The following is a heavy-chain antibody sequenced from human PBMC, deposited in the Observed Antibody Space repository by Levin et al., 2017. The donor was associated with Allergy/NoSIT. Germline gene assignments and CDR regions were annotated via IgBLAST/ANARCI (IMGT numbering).Heavy chain of an antibody. CDR3: ATLRQQWLVRVGVLDY. Sequence: PGGSLRLSCAASGFIFSTYGMHWVRQAPGKGLEWVAAISFDGSNNYYAESVKGRFSISRDNSKNTLYLQMNSLRAEDTAMYYCATLRQQWLVRVGVLDYWGQGTLVAVSS. CDR2: ISFDGSNN. CDR1: GFIFSTYG. D-gene: IGHD6-19*01. V-gene: IGHV3-30*03. J-gene: IGHJ4*02.